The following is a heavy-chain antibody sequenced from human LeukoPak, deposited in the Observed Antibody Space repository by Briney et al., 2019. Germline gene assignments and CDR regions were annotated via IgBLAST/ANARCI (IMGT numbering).Heavy chain of an antibody. D-gene: IGHD3-22*01. J-gene: IGHJ4*02. CDR1: GGSISSGGYD. CDR3: ARVRYYDSSGVDY. Sequence: ASQTLSLTCTVSGGSISSGGYDCSWIRQPPGKGLEWIGYIYYSGSTYYNPSLKSRVTISVDTSKHQFSLKLSSVTAADTAVYYCARVRYYDSSGVDYWGQGTLVTVSS. V-gene: IGHV4-30-4*08. CDR2: IYYSGST.